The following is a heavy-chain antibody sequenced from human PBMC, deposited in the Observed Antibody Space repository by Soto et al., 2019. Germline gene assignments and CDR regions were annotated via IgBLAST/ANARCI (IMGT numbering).Heavy chain of an antibody. V-gene: IGHV4-30-4*01. CDR1: GASISTGQYY. Sequence: SETLSLTCSVSGASISTGQYYWSWIRQSPGKGLERIGYIYYNGDTYNNPSLRSRLTISIDTSKNQFFLNLKPVTAADTAIYYCASARGDASLPLWGQGTLVTVSS. J-gene: IGHJ4*02. D-gene: IGHD6-25*01. CDR2: IYYNGDT. CDR3: ASARGDASLPL.